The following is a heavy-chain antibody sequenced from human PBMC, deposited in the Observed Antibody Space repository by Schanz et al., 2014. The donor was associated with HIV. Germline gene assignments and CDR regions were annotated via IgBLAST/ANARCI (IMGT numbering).Heavy chain of an antibody. Sequence: EVQLLESGGGLVQPGGSLRLTCAASGFTFRSYAMTWVRQAPGKGLDWVSGITGSGVSTYYADSVKGRFTISRDNSKNTLYLQMSSLRAEDTAVYFCAREGCIGGSCYCDFWGQGSLVIVSS. CDR1: GFTFRSYA. CDR3: AREGCIGGSCYCDF. D-gene: IGHD2-15*01. V-gene: IGHV3-23*01. J-gene: IGHJ4*02. CDR2: ITGSGVST.